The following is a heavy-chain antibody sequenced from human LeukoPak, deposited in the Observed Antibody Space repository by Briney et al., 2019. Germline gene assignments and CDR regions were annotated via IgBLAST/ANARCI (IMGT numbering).Heavy chain of an antibody. D-gene: IGHD5-18*01. CDR2: ISYDGSNK. J-gene: IGHJ4*02. CDR1: GFTFSSYG. CDR3: AKYKYSGGYSYGYGGFCDY. V-gene: IGHV3-30*18. Sequence: GRSLRLSCAASGFTFSSYGMHWVRQAPGKGLEWVAVISYDGSNKYYADSVKGRFTISRDNSKNTLYLQMNSLRAEDTAVYYCAKYKYSGGYSYGYGGFCDYWGQGTLVTVSS.